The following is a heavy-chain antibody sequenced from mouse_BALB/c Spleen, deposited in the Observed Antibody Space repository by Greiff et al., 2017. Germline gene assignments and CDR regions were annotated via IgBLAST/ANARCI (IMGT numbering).Heavy chain of an antibody. CDR3: ARRGFDY. Sequence: VQLQQPGAELVKPGASVKISCKASGYTFTSYWMNWVKQRPGQGLEWIGEIDPSDSYTNNNQKFKDKATLTVDKSSSTAYMQLSSLTSEDSAVYYCARRGFDYWGQVTTLTVSS. V-gene: IGHV1S126*01. J-gene: IGHJ2*01. CDR1: GYTFTSYW. CDR2: IDPSDSYT.